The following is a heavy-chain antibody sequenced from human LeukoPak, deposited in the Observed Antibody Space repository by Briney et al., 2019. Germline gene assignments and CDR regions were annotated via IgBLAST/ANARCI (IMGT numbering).Heavy chain of an antibody. Sequence: SETLSLTCAVYGGSFSGYYWSWIRQPPGKGLEWIGEINHSGSTNYNPSLKSRVTISVDTSKNQFSLKLSPVTAADTAVYYCARGTTIFGVVNHYYFDYWGQGTLVTVSS. V-gene: IGHV4-34*01. D-gene: IGHD3-3*01. J-gene: IGHJ4*02. CDR2: INHSGST. CDR1: GGSFSGYY. CDR3: ARGTTIFGVVNHYYFDY.